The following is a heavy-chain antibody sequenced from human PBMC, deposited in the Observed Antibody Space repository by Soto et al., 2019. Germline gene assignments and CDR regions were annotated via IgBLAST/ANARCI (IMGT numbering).Heavy chain of an antibody. D-gene: IGHD2-15*01. J-gene: IGHJ4*02. CDR1: GGSISSNGHY. V-gene: IGHV4-31*03. Sequence: QVQLQESGPELVKPSQTLSLTCTVSGGSISSNGHYWTWIRQHPGKGLEWIAYIYYNGNTYYNPPLKMRLSISVDTSKNQFSLTLRSVTAADTAVYYCAREQWGYDSWGQGTLVTVSS. CDR2: IYYNGNT. CDR3: AREQWGYDS.